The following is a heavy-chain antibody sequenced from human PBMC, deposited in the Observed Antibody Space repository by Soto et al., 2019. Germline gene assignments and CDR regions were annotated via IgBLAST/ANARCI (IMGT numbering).Heavy chain of an antibody. CDR2: IKGDGRYT. CDR3: ARLGCTNSFGI. D-gene: IGHD2-8*01. CDR1: GFTFSDHL. Sequence: HGCSLRLCCAASGFTFSDHLMHWVRQVPGKGLVWVSRIKGDGRYTNYADSVKGRFTIIRDNAKNTLYLQMNSLRVEDTAVYYCARLGCTNSFGIRGQRLNVTVHS. V-gene: IGHV3-74*01. J-gene: IGHJ3*02.